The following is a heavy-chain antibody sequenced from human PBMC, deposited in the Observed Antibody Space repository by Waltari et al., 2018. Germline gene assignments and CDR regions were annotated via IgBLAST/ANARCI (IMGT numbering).Heavy chain of an antibody. V-gene: IGHV4-34*01. D-gene: IGHD3-10*01. CDR3: ARKSYGSGSYYRPFNWFDP. CDR1: GGSFSGYY. J-gene: IGHJ5*02. Sequence: QVQLQQWGAGLLKPSETLSLTCAVSGGSFSGYYWSWIRQPPGKGLEWIGEINHSGSPNYTPSPKSGVHISVDTSKNQFSLKLSSVTAADTAVYYCARKSYGSGSYYRPFNWFDPWGQGTLVTVSS. CDR2: INHSGSP.